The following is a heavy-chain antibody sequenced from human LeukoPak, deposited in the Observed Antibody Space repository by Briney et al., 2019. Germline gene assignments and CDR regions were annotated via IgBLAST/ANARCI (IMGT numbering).Heavy chain of an antibody. Sequence: SETLSLTCTVSGDSISSYYWSWIRQPPGKGLEWIGYIYYSGNANYNPSLKRRVTMSIDMSNNQFSLKLSSVTAADTAFYYCARVTRRVSSGDYLFFDSWGQGTRVTVSS. CDR3: ARVTRRVSSGDYLFFDS. D-gene: IGHD2-21*02. V-gene: IGHV4-59*01. CDR1: GDSISSYY. CDR2: IYYSGNA. J-gene: IGHJ4*02.